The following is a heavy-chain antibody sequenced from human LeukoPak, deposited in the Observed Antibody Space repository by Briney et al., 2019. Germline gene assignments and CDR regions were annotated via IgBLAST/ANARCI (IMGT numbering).Heavy chain of an antibody. V-gene: IGHV1-46*02. D-gene: IGHD3-9*01. CDR2: INPSGGST. Sequence: ASVKVSCKASGYTFNSYYMHWVRQAPGQGLEWMGIINPSGGSTTYAKKFQGRVTMTRDTSTSTVYMELSSLRSEDTAVYYCAREPGLYYDILTGYFYYYYMDVWGKGTTVTVSS. J-gene: IGHJ6*03. CDR3: AREPGLYYDILTGYFYYYYMDV. CDR1: GYTFNSYY.